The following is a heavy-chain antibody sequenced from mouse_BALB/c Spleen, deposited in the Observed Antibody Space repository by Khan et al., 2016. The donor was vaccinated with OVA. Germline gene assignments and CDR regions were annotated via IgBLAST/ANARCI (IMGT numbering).Heavy chain of an antibody. V-gene: IGHV5-6*01. D-gene: IGHD1-2*01. CDR2: ISSGGSYT. Sequence: EVELVESGGDLVKPGGSLKLSCAASGFTFSSYGMSWVRQTPDKRLEWVATISSGGSYTYYPDSVKGRFTISRDNGKNTLYLQMTSLKSDDLAMDYCVRRATATNYDYWGQGTTLTVSS. J-gene: IGHJ2*01. CDR1: GFTFSSYG. CDR3: VRRATATNYDY.